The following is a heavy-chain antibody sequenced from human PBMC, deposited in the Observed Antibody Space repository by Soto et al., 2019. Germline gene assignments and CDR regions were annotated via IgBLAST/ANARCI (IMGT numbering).Heavy chain of an antibody. V-gene: IGHV1-18*01. J-gene: IGHJ5*02. Sequence: QIQLLQSGAEVKKPGTSVKVSCQASGYAFTTYSIVWVRHAPGQGLEWMGWINPNSGHTNYAQNLQDRATMTTDTSTNTAYMELRSLRSDDTAVYFCARGQVVNFDNWFDPWGQGTLVTVSS. CDR2: INPNSGHT. CDR3: ARGQVVNFDNWFDP. CDR1: GYAFTTYS. D-gene: IGHD3-22*01.